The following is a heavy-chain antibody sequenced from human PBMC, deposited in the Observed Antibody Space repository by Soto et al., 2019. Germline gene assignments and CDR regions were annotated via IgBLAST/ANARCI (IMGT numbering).Heavy chain of an antibody. CDR2: ISYDGSNK. CDR1: GFTFSSYG. CDR3: AKDLSLGYSTSTYYYGMDV. Sequence: GGSLRLSCAASGFTFSSYGMHWVRQAPGKGPEWVAVISYDGSNKYYADSVKGRFTISRDNSKNTLYLQMNSLRAEDTAVYYCAKDLSLGYSTSTYYYGMDVWGQGTTVTVSS. D-gene: IGHD5-18*01. J-gene: IGHJ6*02. V-gene: IGHV3-30*18.